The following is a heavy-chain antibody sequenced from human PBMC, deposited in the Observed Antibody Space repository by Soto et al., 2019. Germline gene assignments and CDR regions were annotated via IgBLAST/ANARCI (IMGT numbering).Heavy chain of an antibody. CDR1: GFTFTSSA. D-gene: IGHD3-9*01. Sequence: ASVKVSCKASGFTFTSSAVQWVRQDRGQRLEWMGWISAGNGNTKYSQKFQGRVTITRDTSASTAYMELSSLRSEDTAVYYCARVPAPNHDILTGYKAGGTPDYGIDVWGQGTTVTVSS. CDR2: ISAGNGNT. V-gene: IGHV1-3*01. J-gene: IGHJ6*02. CDR3: ARVPAPNHDILTGYKAGGTPDYGIDV.